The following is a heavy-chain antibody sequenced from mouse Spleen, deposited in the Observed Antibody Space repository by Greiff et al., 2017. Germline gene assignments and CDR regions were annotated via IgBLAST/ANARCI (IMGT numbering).Heavy chain of an antibody. CDR2: INPNNGGT. CDR1: GYTFTDYY. D-gene: IGHD3-1*01. Sequence: VQLQQSGPELVKPGASVKISCKASGYTFTDYYMNWVKQSHGKSLEWIGDINPNNGGTSYNQKFKGKATLTVDKSSSTAYMELRSLTSEDSAVYYCLLGAFAYWGQGTLVTVSA. V-gene: IGHV1-26*01. J-gene: IGHJ3*01. CDR3: LLGAFAY.